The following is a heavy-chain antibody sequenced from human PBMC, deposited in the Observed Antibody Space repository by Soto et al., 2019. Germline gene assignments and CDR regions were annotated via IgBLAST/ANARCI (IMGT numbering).Heavy chain of an antibody. D-gene: IGHD6-6*01. Sequence: GGSLRLSCAASGFTFSSYNMNWVRQPPGQGLEWVSIISSTGGSTYYADSVKGRFTISRDNSKNTLYLQMSSVRAEDTALYYCAKGSRSSVSSNWFDPWGQGTLVTVSS. CDR1: GFTFSSYN. V-gene: IGHV3-23*01. CDR2: ISSTGGST. J-gene: IGHJ5*02. CDR3: AKGSRSSVSSNWFDP.